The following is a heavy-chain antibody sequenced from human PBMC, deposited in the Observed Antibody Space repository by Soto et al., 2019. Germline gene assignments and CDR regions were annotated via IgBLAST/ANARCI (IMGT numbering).Heavy chain of an antibody. D-gene: IGHD3-16*01. J-gene: IGHJ6*02. V-gene: IGHV1-8*01. Sequence: ASVKVSCKASGYTFTSYDINWVRQATGQGLEWMGWMNPNSGNTAYAQKFQGRVTMTTDTSTSTAYMELRSLKSDDTAVYYCARGGYYDNTWGKLSHYGLDVWGQGTSVTVSS. CDR2: MNPNSGNT. CDR1: GYTFTSYD. CDR3: ARGGYYDNTWGKLSHYGLDV.